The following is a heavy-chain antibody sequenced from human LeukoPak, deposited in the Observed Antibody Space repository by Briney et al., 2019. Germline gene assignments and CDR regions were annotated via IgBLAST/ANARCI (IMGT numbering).Heavy chain of an antibody. V-gene: IGHV4-34*01. J-gene: IGHJ4*02. Sequence: KPSETLSLTCAVYGGSFSGYYWSWIRQPPGKGLEWIGEINHSGSTNYNPTLKSRVTISVDTSKSQFSLKLSSVTAADTAVYYCARARRYYGSGLPSDYWGQGTLVTVSS. CDR2: INHSGST. D-gene: IGHD3-10*01. CDR1: GGSFSGYY. CDR3: ARARRYYGSGLPSDY.